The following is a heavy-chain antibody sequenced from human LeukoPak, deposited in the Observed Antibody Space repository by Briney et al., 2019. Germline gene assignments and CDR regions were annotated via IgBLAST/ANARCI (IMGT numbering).Heavy chain of an antibody. CDR2: IIPRLGTT. CDR1: GGTFNSYA. J-gene: IGHJ4*02. V-gene: IGHV1-69*05. Sequence: SVKVSCKASGGTFNSYAINWVRQAPGQGLEWMGGIIPRLGTTRYIEKFQGRITITTDESTTTAYMELTSLRSEDTAVYYCAADGTDWGQGTLVTVSS. CDR3: AADGTD.